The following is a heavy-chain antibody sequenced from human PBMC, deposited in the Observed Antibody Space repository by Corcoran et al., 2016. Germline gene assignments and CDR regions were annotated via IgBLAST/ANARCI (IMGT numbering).Heavy chain of an antibody. J-gene: IGHJ5*02. V-gene: IGHV1-69*06. CDR1: GGTFSSYA. CDR3: APRCTILGVVPRGWFDP. Sequence: QVQLMQSGAEVKKPGSSVKVSCKASGGTFSSYANSWVRQAPGQGLEWMGGIIPIFGTANYAQKFQGRVTITADKSTSTAYMELSSLRSEDTAVYYCAPRCTILGVVPRGWFDPWGQGTLVTVSS. D-gene: IGHD3-3*01. CDR2: IIPIFGTA.